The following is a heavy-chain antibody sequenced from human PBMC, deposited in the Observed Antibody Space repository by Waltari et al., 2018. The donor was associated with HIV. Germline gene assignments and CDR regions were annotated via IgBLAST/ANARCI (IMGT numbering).Heavy chain of an antibody. CDR1: GYTVAGYC. CDR3: ARDVAARSSPDY. J-gene: IGHJ4*02. V-gene: IGHV1-2*02. CDR2: FNPNSGGT. Sequence: HAQPVQPNPEVTKPGDSEKEPGKRSGYTVAGYCIQWMRQAAGQELEWMGWFNPNSGGTNYAQKFQGRVTMTRDTSISTAYMELSRLRSDDTAVYYCARDVAARSSPDYWGQGTLVTVSS. D-gene: IGHD6-6*01.